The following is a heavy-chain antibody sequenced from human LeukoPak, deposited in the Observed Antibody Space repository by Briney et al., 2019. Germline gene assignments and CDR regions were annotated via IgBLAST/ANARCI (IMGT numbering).Heavy chain of an antibody. CDR2: ISRGGADK. Sequence: GGSLRLSCAASGLTFSTYAMSWVRQAPGQGLDWVSVISRGGADKYYSDPVKGRFTISRDNSKNTLYLQMNSLRAEDTAVYYCAKDPSRYGDYFDYWGQGTLVTVSS. V-gene: IGHV3-23*01. J-gene: IGHJ4*02. CDR3: AKDPSRYGDYFDY. CDR1: GLTFSTYA. D-gene: IGHD4-17*01.